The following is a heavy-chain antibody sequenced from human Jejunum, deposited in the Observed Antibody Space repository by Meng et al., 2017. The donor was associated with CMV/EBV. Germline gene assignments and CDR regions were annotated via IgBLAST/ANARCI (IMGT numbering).Heavy chain of an antibody. CDR1: GFGFRLYP. D-gene: IGHD1-26*01. V-gene: IGHV3-23*01. CDR3: AKRDYSGSSPLYFFDY. J-gene: IGHJ4*02. CDR2: NKSGGDRT. Sequence: GFGFRLYPMSWVRQSPGKGLEWVSSNKSGGDRTYYADSVKGRFTIYRDNSKNTLYVQMNRLNGEDTAIYYCAKRDYSGSSPLYFFDYWGQGNLVTVSS.